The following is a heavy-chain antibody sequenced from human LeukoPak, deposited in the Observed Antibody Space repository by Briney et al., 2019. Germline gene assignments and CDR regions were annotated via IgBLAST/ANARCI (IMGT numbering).Heavy chain of an antibody. CDR2: ISYDGSNK. V-gene: IGHV3-30*04. J-gene: IGHJ4*02. CDR3: ARDRLETLDY. CDR1: GFTFSSYA. Sequence: GGSPRLSCAASGFTFSSYAMHWVRQAPGKGLEWVAVISYDGSNKYYADSVKGRFTISRDNSKNTLYLQMNSLRAEDTAVYYCARDRLETLDYWGQGTLVTVSS. D-gene: IGHD1-1*01.